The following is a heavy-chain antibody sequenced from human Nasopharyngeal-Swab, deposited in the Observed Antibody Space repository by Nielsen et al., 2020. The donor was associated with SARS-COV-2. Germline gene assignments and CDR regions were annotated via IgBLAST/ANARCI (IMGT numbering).Heavy chain of an antibody. J-gene: IGHJ4*02. CDR2: IYYSRST. V-gene: IGHV4-59*01. CDR3: ARERVTDKYFDY. D-gene: IGHD2-21*02. CDR1: GGSISSYY. Sequence: GSLRLSCTVSGGSISSYYWSWIRQPPGKGLEWIGYIYYSRSTNYNPSLKSRVTISVDTSKNQFSLKLSSVTAADTAVYYCARERVTDKYFDYWGQGTLVTVSS.